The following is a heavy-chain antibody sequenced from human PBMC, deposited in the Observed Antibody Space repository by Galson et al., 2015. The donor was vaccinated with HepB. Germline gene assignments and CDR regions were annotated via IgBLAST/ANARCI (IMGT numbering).Heavy chain of an antibody. J-gene: IGHJ6*03. CDR2: ISSGSSYI. Sequence: PLRLSCAASGFTLSSYGMNWVRQAPGKGLEWVSFISSGSSYIYYADSVKGRFTISRDNAKKSLYLQMNSLRVEDTAMYYCARRGPETGFYYYYMDVWGKGTTVTVSS. D-gene: IGHD1-14*01. CDR1: GFTLSSYG. CDR3: ARRGPETGFYYYYMDV. V-gene: IGHV3-21*01.